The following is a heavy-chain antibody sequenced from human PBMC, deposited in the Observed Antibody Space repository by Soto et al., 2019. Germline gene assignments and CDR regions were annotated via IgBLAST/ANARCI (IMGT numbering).Heavy chain of an antibody. CDR3: AGGPALDY. CDR2: IYYSGST. CDR1: GGSISNYY. Sequence: SETLSLTCTLSGGSISNYYWSWIRQPPGKGLEWIGYIYYSGSTNYNPSLKSRITISVDTSKNQFSLKVSSVTAADTAVYYCAGGPALDYSCRCALVTVSS. V-gene: IGHV4-59*01. J-gene: IGHJ4*02. D-gene: IGHD3-16*01.